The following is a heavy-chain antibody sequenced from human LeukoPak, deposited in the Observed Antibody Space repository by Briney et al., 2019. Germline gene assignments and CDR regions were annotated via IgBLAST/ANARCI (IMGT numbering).Heavy chain of an antibody. Sequence: ASVKVSCKASGYTFTSYYMHWVRQAPGQGLEWMGIINPSGGSTSYAQKFQGRATMTRDMSTSTVYMELSSLRSEDTAVYYCARDHARFTYYYYMDVWGKGTTVTVSS. CDR1: GYTFTSYY. CDR2: INPSGGST. J-gene: IGHJ6*03. V-gene: IGHV1-46*01. CDR3: ARDHARFTYYYYMDV. D-gene: IGHD3-10*01.